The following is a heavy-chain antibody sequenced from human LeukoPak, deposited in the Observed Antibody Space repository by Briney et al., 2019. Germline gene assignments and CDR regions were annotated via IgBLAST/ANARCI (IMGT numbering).Heavy chain of an antibody. V-gene: IGHV4-30-2*01. CDR3: ARAGSVTTIPFDY. CDR1: GGSISSSSYY. J-gene: IGHJ4*02. CDR2: IYHSGST. D-gene: IGHD5-12*01. Sequence: SETLSLTCTVSGGSISSSSYYWGWIRQPPGKGLEWIGYIYHSGSTYYNPSLKSRVTISVDRSKNQFSLKLSSVTAADTAVYYCARAGSVTTIPFDYWGQGTLVTVSS.